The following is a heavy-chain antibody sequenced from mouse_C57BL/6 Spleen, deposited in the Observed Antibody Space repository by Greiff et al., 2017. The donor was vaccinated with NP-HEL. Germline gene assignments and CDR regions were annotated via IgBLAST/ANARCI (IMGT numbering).Heavy chain of an antibody. Sequence: QVQLQQPGAELVRPGSSVKLSCKASGYTFTSYWMDWVKQRPGQGLEWIGNIYPSDSETHYNQKFKDKATLTVDKSSSTAYMQLSSLTSEDSAVYYGARKRAGRYYFDYWGQGTTLTVSS. J-gene: IGHJ2*01. CDR2: IYPSDSET. V-gene: IGHV1-61*01. CDR3: ARKRAGRYYFDY. D-gene: IGHD3-3*01. CDR1: GYTFTSYW.